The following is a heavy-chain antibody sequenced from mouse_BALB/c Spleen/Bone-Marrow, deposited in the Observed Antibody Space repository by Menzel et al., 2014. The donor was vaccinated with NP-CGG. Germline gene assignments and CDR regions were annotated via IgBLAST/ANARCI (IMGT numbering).Heavy chain of an antibody. J-gene: IGHJ2*01. V-gene: IGHV1-14*01. Sequence: VQVQQSGPELVKPGASVKMSCKASGYTFTSYVMHWVKQKPGQGLEWIGYINPYNDGTKYNEKFKRKATLTSDKSSSTAYMKLSSRTSEDDAVYYCAGRGKFAEALGYWGQGTTLTVSS. D-gene: IGHD6-1*01. CDR3: AGRGKFAEALGY. CDR2: INPYNDGT. CDR1: GYTFTSYV.